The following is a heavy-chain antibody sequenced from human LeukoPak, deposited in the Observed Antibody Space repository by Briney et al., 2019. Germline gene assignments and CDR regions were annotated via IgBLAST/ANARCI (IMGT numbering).Heavy chain of an antibody. Sequence: GASVKVSCKASGYTFTGYYMHWVRQATGQGLEWMGWMNPNSGNTGYAQKFQGRVTITRNTSISTAYMELSSLRSEDTAVYYCARAQGLSTVAQYYFDYWGQGTLVTVSS. V-gene: IGHV1-8*03. CDR1: GYTFTGYY. J-gene: IGHJ4*02. CDR2: MNPNSGNT. CDR3: ARAQGLSTVAQYYFDY. D-gene: IGHD4-17*01.